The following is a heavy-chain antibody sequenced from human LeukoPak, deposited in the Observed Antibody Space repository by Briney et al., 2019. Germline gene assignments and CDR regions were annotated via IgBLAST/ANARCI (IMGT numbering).Heavy chain of an antibody. J-gene: IGHJ4*02. CDR2: IYYSGST. D-gene: IGHD6-13*01. Sequence: SETLSLTCTVSGGSISSSSYYWGWIRQPPGKGLEWIGSIYYSGSTYYNPSLKSRVTISVDTSKNQFSLKLSSVTAADTAVYYCARDRGAAAVIDYWGQGTLVTVSS. CDR1: GGSISSSSYY. V-gene: IGHV4-39*07. CDR3: ARDRGAAAVIDY.